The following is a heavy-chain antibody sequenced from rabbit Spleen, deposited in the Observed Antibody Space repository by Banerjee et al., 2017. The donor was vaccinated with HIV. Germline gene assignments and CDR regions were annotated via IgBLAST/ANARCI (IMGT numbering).Heavy chain of an antibody. CDR3: ARDLDSVIGWNFGW. V-gene: IGHV1S40*01. CDR1: GFDFSAYTF. J-gene: IGHJ6*01. CDR2: IYTDGSGDT. Sequence: LVEYGGDLVQPGASLTLTCTASGFDFSAYTFMCWVRQAPGKGLEWIACIYTDGSGDTYAASWAKGRFTISKTSSTTVTLQMTSLTAADTATYFCARDLDSVIGWNFGWWGPGTLVTVS. D-gene: IGHD4-1*01.